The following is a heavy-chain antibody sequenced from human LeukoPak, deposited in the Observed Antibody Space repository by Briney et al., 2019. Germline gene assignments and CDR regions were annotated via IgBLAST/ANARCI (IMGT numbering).Heavy chain of an antibody. J-gene: IGHJ6*03. V-gene: IGHV4-34*01. D-gene: IGHD6-19*01. CDR3: ARAAVAGTLVYYYMDV. CDR2: INHSGST. CDR1: GGSFSGYY. Sequence: SETLSLTCAVYGGSFSGYYWSWIRQPPGKGLEWIGEINHSGSTNYNPSLKSRVTISVDTSKKQFSLKLSSVTAADTAVYYCARAAVAGTLVYYYMDVWGKGTTVTVSS.